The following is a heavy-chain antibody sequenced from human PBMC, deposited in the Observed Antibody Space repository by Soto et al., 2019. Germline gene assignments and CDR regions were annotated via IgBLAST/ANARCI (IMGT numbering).Heavy chain of an antibody. CDR1: GGTFSSYA. CDR2: ISPIFGTA. Sequence: QVQLVQSGAEVKKPGSSVKVSCKASGGTFSSYAISWVRQAPGQGLEWMGGISPIFGTANYAQKFQGRVTITADESTSTAYMELSSLRSEDTAVYYCARDRCSGGSCYPLFDYWGQGTLVTVSS. V-gene: IGHV1-69*01. CDR3: ARDRCSGGSCYPLFDY. J-gene: IGHJ4*02. D-gene: IGHD2-15*01.